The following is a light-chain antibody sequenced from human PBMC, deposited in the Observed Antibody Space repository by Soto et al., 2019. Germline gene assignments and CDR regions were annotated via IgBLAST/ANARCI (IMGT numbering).Light chain of an antibody. V-gene: IGKV3-20*01. Sequence: EIVLTQSPGTLSLSPGERATLSCRASQSVSSSYLAWYQQKPGQAPRLLIYGASSRATGIPARFSGSGAGTDFALPISRLEPEDFAVYYCQQYGSSPPWTLGQGTKVEIK. CDR2: GAS. CDR1: QSVSSSY. CDR3: QQYGSSPPWT. J-gene: IGKJ1*01.